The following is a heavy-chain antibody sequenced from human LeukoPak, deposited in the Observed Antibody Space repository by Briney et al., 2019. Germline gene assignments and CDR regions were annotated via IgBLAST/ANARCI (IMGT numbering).Heavy chain of an antibody. CDR1: GFTVSSNY. V-gene: IGHV4-39*01. CDR3: ARSGPIIAVAAYFDY. J-gene: IGHJ4*02. D-gene: IGHD6-19*01. Sequence: GSLRLSCAASGFTVSSNYMNWVRQPPGKGLEWIGSIYYSGSTYYNPSLKSRVTISVDTSKDQFSLKLSSVTAADTAVYYCARSGPIIAVAAYFDYWGQGTLVTVSS. CDR2: IYYSGST.